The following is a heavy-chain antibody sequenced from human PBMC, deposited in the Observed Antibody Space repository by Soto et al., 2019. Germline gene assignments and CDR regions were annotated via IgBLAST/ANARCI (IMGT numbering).Heavy chain of an antibody. J-gene: IGHJ6*02. D-gene: IGHD1-26*01. CDR2: IYYSGST. Sequence: QVQLQESGPGLVKPSQTLSLTCTVSGGSISSGGYYWSWIRQHPGKGLEWIGYIYYSGSTYYNPSLKSRVTISVDTSKNQFSLKLSSVTAADTAVYYCARDRSGSYWGYYYYGMDVWGQGTTVTVSS. CDR1: GGSISSGGYY. CDR3: ARDRSGSYWGYYYYGMDV. V-gene: IGHV4-31*03.